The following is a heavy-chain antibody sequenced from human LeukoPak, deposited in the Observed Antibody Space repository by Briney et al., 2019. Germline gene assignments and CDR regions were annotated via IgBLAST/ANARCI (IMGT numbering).Heavy chain of an antibody. CDR1: GFTFSNYA. J-gene: IGHJ6*02. CDR2: ISYDGSNK. CDR3: AKRYYDFWSGSRTGYYGMDV. D-gene: IGHD3-3*01. V-gene: IGHV3-30*04. Sequence: GGSLRLSCAASGFTFSNYAMHWVRQAPGKGLEWVAVISYDGSNKYYADSVKGRFTISRDNSKNTLYLQMNSLRAEDTAVYYCAKRYYDFWSGSRTGYYGMDVWGQGTTVTVSS.